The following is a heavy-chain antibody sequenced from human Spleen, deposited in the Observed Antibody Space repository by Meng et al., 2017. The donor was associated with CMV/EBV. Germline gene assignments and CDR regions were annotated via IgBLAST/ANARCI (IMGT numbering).Heavy chain of an antibody. Sequence: SSGGYYWSWIRPPPGKGLEWIGYIYYSGSTYYNPSLKSRVTISVDTSKNQFSLKLSSVTAADTAVYYCARGGHIVATRGPRDTTFDYWGQGTLVTVSS. V-gene: IGHV4-30-4*01. J-gene: IGHJ4*02. CDR3: ARGGHIVATRGPRDTTFDY. D-gene: IGHD5-12*01. CDR1: SSGGYY. CDR2: IYYSGST.